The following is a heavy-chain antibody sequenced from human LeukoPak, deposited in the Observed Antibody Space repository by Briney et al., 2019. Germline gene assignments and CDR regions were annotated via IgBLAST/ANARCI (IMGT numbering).Heavy chain of an antibody. Sequence: GGSLRLSCAASGFTVSSNYMSWVRQAPGKGLEWVSVIYSGGSTYYADSVKGRFTISRDNSKNTLYLQMNSLRAEDTAVYYCARERRAYYYGSGSYGDYYGMDVWGQGTTVTVSS. J-gene: IGHJ6*02. V-gene: IGHV3-53*01. D-gene: IGHD3-10*01. CDR2: IYSGGST. CDR1: GFTVSSNY. CDR3: ARERRAYYYGSGSYGDYYGMDV.